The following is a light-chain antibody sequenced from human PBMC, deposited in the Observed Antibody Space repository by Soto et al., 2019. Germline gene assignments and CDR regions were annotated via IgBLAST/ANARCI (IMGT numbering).Light chain of an antibody. J-gene: IGKJ2*01. Sequence: EIVMKQSPDTLSVSPGERATLSCRASQSVSTNLAWYQQKPGQAPRLLIYGASTRATGIPARFSGSGSGTEFTLTISSLQFEDFAVYHCQQYNNWPYTFGQGTKLEIK. CDR2: GAS. CDR3: QQYNNWPYT. CDR1: QSVSTN. V-gene: IGKV3-15*01.